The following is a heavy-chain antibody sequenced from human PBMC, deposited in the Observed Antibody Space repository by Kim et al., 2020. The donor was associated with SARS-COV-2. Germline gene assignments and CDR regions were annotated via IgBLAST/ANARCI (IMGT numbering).Heavy chain of an antibody. CDR2: IKQDGSEK. CDR3: AREPGVIAVAGTEGGYYYYGMDV. CDR1: GFTFSSYW. V-gene: IGHV3-7*01. Sequence: GGSLRLSCAASGFTFSSYWMSWVRQAPGKGLEWVANIKQDGSEKYYVDSVKGRFTISRDNAKNSLYLQMNSLRAEDTAVYYCAREPGVIAVAGTEGGYYYYGMDVWGQGTTVTVSS. J-gene: IGHJ6*02. D-gene: IGHD6-19*01.